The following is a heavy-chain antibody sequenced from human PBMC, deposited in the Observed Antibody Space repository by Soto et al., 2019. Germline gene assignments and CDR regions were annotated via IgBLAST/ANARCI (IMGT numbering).Heavy chain of an antibody. J-gene: IGHJ3*02. CDR1: GFALSTSR. Sequence: EVQLVESGGGLVQPGGSLRLSCAASGFALSTSRMHWVRQAPGKGLVWVSHIDADGTTANYADSVKGRFTISSDHAMNTVYLQMNSLRADDTAVYYCTRGHYSSGWLDAFDIWGQGTMVTVSS. CDR2: IDADGTTA. D-gene: IGHD6-19*01. CDR3: TRGHYSSGWLDAFDI. V-gene: IGHV3-74*01.